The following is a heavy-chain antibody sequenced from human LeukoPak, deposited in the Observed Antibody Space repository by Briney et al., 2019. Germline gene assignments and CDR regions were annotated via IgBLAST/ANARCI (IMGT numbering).Heavy chain of an antibody. D-gene: IGHD1-14*01. CDR2: IYYSGST. V-gene: IGHV4-59*08. CDR1: GGSISSYY. CDR3: ARHEEPRGRWFDP. J-gene: IGHJ5*02. Sequence: SETLSLTCTVSGGSISSYYWSWIRQPPGKGLEWIGYIYYSGSTNYNPSLKSRVTISVDTSKNQFSLKLSSVTAADTAVYYCARHEEPRGRWFDPWGQGTLVTVSS.